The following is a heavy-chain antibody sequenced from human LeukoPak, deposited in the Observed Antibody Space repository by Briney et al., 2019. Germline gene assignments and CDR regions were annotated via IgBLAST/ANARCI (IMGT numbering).Heavy chain of an antibody. CDR2: TYYRSKWYN. D-gene: IGHD6-6*01. Sequence: QTLSLTGAISGDIVSSNSAAWNLIRQSPSRGLQWLGRTYYRSKWYNDYAVSVKSRITINPDTSKNQFSLQLNSVTPEDTAVYYCARDSSSAARGFDYWGQGTLVTVSS. V-gene: IGHV6-1*01. CDR3: ARDSSSAARGFDY. CDR1: GDIVSSNSAA. J-gene: IGHJ4*02.